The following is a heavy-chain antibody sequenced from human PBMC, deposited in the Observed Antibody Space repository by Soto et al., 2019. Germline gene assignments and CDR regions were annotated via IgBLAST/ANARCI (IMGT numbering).Heavy chain of an antibody. J-gene: IGHJ6*02. V-gene: IGHV3-21*01. CDR3: ARAPIVTVVATIYYYYGMDV. CDR1: GFTFSSYS. Sequence: LRLSCAASGFTFSSYSMNWVRQAPGKGPEWVSSISSSSSYIYYADSVKGRFTISRDNAKNSLYLQMNSLRAEDTAVYYCARAPIVTVVATIYYYYGMDVWGQGTTVTVSS. D-gene: IGHD5-12*01. CDR2: ISSSSSYI.